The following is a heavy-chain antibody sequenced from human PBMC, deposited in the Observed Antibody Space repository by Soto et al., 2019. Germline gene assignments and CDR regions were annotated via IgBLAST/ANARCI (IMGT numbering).Heavy chain of an antibody. CDR1: GGSISRGGYY. V-gene: IGHV4-31*03. CDR2: IYYSGST. Sequence: SETLSLTCTVSGGSISRGGYYWSWIRQHPGKGLEWIGYIYYSGSTYYNPSLKSRVTISVDTSKNQFSLKLSSVTAADTAVYYCARALNKPHFDYWGQGTLVTVSS. CDR3: ARALNKPHFDY. J-gene: IGHJ4*02.